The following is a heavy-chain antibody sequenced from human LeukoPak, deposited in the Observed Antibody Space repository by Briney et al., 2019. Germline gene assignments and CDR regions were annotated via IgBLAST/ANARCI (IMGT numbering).Heavy chain of an antibody. CDR1: DGSISSYY. Sequence: SETLSLTCTVSDGSISSYYWNWIRQPAGKGLEWIGRIYPSGSTNYNPSLKSRVTISLDKSKNQFSLKLSSVTAADTAIYYCATYTAYRGDFWGQGTLVTVSS. D-gene: IGHD3-16*01. CDR3: ATYTAYRGDF. CDR2: IYPSGST. J-gene: IGHJ4*02. V-gene: IGHV4-4*07.